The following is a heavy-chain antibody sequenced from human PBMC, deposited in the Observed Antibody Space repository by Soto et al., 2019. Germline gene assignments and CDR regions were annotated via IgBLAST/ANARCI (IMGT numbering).Heavy chain of an antibody. CDR1: GLNFGTYA. Sequence: PGGSMRLSCVASGLNFGTYAIHWGRQAPGKGLQWVALIAYDGINTYYADSVKGRFTISRANSKNTLHLQMSSLRPEDTGVYFFARVTPGNNLYYFSGLDVWGQGTSVTVSS. CDR2: IAYDGINT. J-gene: IGHJ6*02. D-gene: IGHD1-1*01. CDR3: ARVTPGNNLYYFSGLDV. V-gene: IGHV3-30-3*01.